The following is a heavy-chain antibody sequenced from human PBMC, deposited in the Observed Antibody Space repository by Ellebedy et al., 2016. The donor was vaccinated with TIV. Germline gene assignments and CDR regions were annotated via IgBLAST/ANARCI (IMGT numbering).Heavy chain of an antibody. J-gene: IGHJ4*02. CDR1: GFSFSDYY. CDR3: ARGQAVAGSHFDY. D-gene: IGHD6-19*01. Sequence: PGGSLRLSCAASGFSFSDYYMSWIRQVPGTGLEWLSYISSSGSATNYADSVKGRFTISRDNAKNSLYLEMNSLKVEDTAVYYCARGQAVAGSHFDYWGQGTLVTVSS. V-gene: IGHV3-11*06. CDR2: ISSSGSAT.